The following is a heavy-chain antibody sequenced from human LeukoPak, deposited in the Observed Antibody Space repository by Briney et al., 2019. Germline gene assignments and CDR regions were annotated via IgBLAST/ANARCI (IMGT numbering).Heavy chain of an antibody. CDR2: IYHSGST. J-gene: IGHJ4*02. Sequence: SETLSLTCAVSGGSISSGGYSWSWIRQPPGKGLEWIGYIYHSGSTYYNPSLKSRVTISVDRSKNQFSLKLSSVTAADTAVYYCASSYSSSSFDHWGQGTLVTVSS. CDR1: GGSISSGGYS. CDR3: ASSYSSSSFDH. V-gene: IGHV4-30-2*01. D-gene: IGHD6-6*01.